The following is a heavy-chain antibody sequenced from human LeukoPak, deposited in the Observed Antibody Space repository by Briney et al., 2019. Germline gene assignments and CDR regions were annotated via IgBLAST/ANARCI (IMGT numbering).Heavy chain of an antibody. Sequence: ASVKVSCKASGYTFTNYHTTWVRQAPGQGLEWMGWISAYNGYTNYAQRLQGRVTMTTDTSTNTAYMELRSLRSDDTAVYYCARESDYGDFEGGFFDIWGQGTMLIVSS. J-gene: IGHJ3*02. CDR2: ISAYNGYT. V-gene: IGHV1-18*01. D-gene: IGHD4-17*01. CDR3: ARESDYGDFEGGFFDI. CDR1: GYTFTNYH.